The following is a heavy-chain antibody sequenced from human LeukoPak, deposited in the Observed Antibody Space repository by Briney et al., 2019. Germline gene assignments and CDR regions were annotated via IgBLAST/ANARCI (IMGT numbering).Heavy chain of an antibody. J-gene: IGHJ5*02. V-gene: IGHV3-15*01. D-gene: IGHD2-2*01. CDR3: TTAPYCSSTSCYESVSYNWFDP. Sequence: GGSLRLSCAASGFTFSNAWMSWVRQAPGKGLEWVGRIKSKTDGGTTDYAAPVKGRFTISRDDSKNTLYLQMNSLKTEDIAVYYCTTAPYCSSTSCYESVSYNWFDPWGQGTLVTVSS. CDR2: IKSKTDGGTT. CDR1: GFTFSNAW.